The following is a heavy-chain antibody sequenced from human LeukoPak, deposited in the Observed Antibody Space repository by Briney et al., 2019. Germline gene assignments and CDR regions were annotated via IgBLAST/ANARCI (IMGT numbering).Heavy chain of an antibody. D-gene: IGHD3-16*01. CDR1: GGSISSYY. V-gene: IGHV4-59*01. J-gene: IGHJ4*02. CDR2: IYHSGST. CDR3: ARGRIGGPKAPFDY. Sequence: PSETLSLTCTVSGGSISSYYWSWIRQPPGEGLEWIGFIYHSGSTNYNPSLKSRVTISVDTSKNQFSLNLSSVTAADTAVYYCARGRIGGPKAPFDYWGQGTLVTVSS.